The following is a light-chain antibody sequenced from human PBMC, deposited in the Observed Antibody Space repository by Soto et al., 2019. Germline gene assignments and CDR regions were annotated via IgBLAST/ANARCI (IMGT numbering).Light chain of an antibody. V-gene: IGKV3-20*01. CDR3: QQYGSSPKT. J-gene: IGKJ1*01. CDR2: GAS. CDR1: QSVSSSY. Sequence: EIVLMQSPVTLSLSPGERATLSCRASQSVSSSYVAWYQQKPGQAPRLLIYGASSRATGIPDRFSGSGSGTDFTLTISRLEPEDFAVYYCQQYGSSPKTFDQGTKVEIK.